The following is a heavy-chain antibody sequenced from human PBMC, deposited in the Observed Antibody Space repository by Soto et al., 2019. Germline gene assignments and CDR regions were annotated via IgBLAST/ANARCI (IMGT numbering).Heavy chain of an antibody. CDR3: ARVGSYFFGFDY. D-gene: IGHD1-26*01. J-gene: IGHJ4*02. CDR1: GYTFTSYG. CDR2: ISAYNGDT. Sequence: QVQLVQSGAEVKKPGASVKVSCKASGYTFTSYGLSWVRQAPGQGLEWMGWISAYNGDTNYAQKFQGRVTVTTDSSTSSAYMELRSRRSDYTAVYFCARVGSYFFGFDYWGQGTLVTVSS. V-gene: IGHV1-18*01.